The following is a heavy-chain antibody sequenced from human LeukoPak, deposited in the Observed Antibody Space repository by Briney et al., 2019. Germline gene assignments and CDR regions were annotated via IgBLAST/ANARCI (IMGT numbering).Heavy chain of an antibody. V-gene: IGHV4-39*07. D-gene: IGHD3-16*02. CDR3: ARRGMITFGAVISRRRWFDP. CDR2: IYHSGTTYSGST. CDR1: GASMSNYY. J-gene: IGHJ5*02. Sequence: SETLSLTCNVSGASMSNYYWVWIRQPPGKGLEWIGSIYHSGTTYSGSTYYNPSLKSRVTISLDTSKNQFSLKVGSMTAADTAVYYCARRGMITFGAVISRRRWFDPWGQGTLVTVSS.